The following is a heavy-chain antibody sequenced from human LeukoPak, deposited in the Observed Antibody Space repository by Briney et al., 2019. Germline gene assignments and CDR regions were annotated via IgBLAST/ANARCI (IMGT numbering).Heavy chain of an antibody. CDR2: ISSSSSYI. CDR1: GFTFSRYS. Sequence: PGGSLRLSCEASGFTFSRYSLTWVRQAPGKGLEWVSSISSSSSYIYYADSVKGRFTISRDNAKNSLYLQMNSLRAEDTAVYYCARDISGIAVAFDYWGQGTLVTVSS. V-gene: IGHV3-21*01. J-gene: IGHJ4*02. D-gene: IGHD6-19*01. CDR3: ARDISGIAVAFDY.